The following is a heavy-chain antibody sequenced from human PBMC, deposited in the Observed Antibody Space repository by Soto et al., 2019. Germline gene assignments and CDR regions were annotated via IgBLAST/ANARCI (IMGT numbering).Heavy chain of an antibody. Sequence: GGALRLSCAASGFPFSSYAMSWVRQAPGKGLEWVSAISGSGGSTYYADSVKGRFTISRDNSKNTLYLQMNSLRAEDTAVYYCATEPLIVVVPAARNWFDPWGQGTLVTVSS. CDR1: GFPFSSYA. CDR2: ISGSGGST. CDR3: ATEPLIVVVPAARNWFDP. J-gene: IGHJ5*02. V-gene: IGHV3-23*01. D-gene: IGHD2-2*01.